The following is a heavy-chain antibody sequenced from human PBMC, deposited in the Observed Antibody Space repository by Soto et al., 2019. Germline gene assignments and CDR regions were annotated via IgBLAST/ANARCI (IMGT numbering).Heavy chain of an antibody. CDR1: GGSSSGIS. V-gene: IGHV4-34*01. Sequence: QVQLQQWGAGLLKPSETLSLTCAVYGGSSSGISWGGFRQPPGKGLEWIGEINHRGRTNYNPSLKSRVTMSVDTSKNQFSLKLSSVTAADTAVYYCARGDLLTGYSYWGQGTLVTVSS. D-gene: IGHD3-9*01. CDR3: ARGDLLTGYSY. J-gene: IGHJ4*02. CDR2: INHRGRT.